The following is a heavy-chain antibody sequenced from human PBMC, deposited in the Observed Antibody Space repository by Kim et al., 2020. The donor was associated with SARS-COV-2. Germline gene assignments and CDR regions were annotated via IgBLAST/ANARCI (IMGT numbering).Heavy chain of an antibody. Sequence: GGSLRLSCAASGFTFSTYDMTWVRQAPGMGLEWVSGISASGGSTYYADSVKGRFTISRDNSKNTLFLQMNSLRAEDTAIYYCAKRTAVTVHCWGQGTLVTVSS. CDR2: ISASGGST. J-gene: IGHJ4*02. V-gene: IGHV3-23*01. CDR1: GFTFSTYD. CDR3: AKRTAVTVHC. D-gene: IGHD6-13*01.